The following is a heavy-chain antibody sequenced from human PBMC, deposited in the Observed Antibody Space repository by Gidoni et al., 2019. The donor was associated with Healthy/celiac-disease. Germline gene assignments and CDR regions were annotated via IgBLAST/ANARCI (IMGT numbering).Heavy chain of an antibody. CDR3: ARQPEGYWSWFDP. J-gene: IGHJ5*02. V-gene: IGHV4-39*01. CDR2: IYYSGST. CDR1: GGSISSSSYY. Sequence: QLQLQESGPGLVKPSETLSLTCTVSGGSISSSSYYWGWIRQPPGKGLEWIGSIYYSGSTYYNPSLKSRVTISVDTSKNQFSLKLSSVTAADTAVYYCARQPEGYWSWFDPWGQGTLVTVSS. D-gene: IGHD3-22*01.